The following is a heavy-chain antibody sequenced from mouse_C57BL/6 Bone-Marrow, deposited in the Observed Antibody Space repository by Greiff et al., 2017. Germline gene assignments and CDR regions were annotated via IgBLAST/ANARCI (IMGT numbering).Heavy chain of an antibody. Sequence: EVHLVESGAELVRPGASVKLSCTASGFNINDDYMHWVKQRPEQGLEWIGWIDPETGDTEYASKFPVTATITAATSSNTAILQLSSLATEATSVYYCTTEVYWGQGTTLTVSS. D-gene: IGHD1-3*01. J-gene: IGHJ2*01. CDR2: IDPETGDT. CDR3: TTEVY. V-gene: IGHV14-4*01. CDR1: GFNINDDY.